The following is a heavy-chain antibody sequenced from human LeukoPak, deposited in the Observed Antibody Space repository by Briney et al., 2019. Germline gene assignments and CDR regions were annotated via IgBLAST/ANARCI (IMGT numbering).Heavy chain of an antibody. J-gene: IGHJ4*02. D-gene: IGHD5-24*01. V-gene: IGHV1-69*05. CDR2: IIPIFGTA. CDR1: GGTFSSYA. CDR3: ARNLDGYNYGGFDY. Sequence: SVKVSCKASGGTFSSYAISWVRQAPGQGLEWMGGIIPIFGTANYAQKFQGRVAITTDESTSTAYMELSSLRSEDTAVYYCARNLDGYNYGGFDYWGQGTLVTVSS.